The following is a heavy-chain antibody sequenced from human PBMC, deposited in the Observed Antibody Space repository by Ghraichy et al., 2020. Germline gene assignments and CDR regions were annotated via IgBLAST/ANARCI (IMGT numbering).Heavy chain of an antibody. V-gene: IGHV3-21*05. CDR1: GFTVSSYS. CDR2: ITGSGRFI. D-gene: IGHD2-21*01. Sequence: GGSLRLSCVGSGFTVSSYSMNWVRQAPGKGLEWVSYITGSGRFISYADSVKGRFTVSRDNAQNSLYLQMQSLRDEDTAVYYCARGSTVVRYYYYDGMDVWGQGTTVTVSS. CDR3: ARGSTVVRYYYYDGMDV. J-gene: IGHJ6*02.